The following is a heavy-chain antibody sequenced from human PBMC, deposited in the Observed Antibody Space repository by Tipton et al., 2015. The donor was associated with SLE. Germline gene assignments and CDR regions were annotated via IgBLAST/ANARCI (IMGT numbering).Heavy chain of an antibody. Sequence: TLSLTCTVSGGSISSYYWSWFRQPPGKGLEWIWYIYYSGSTNYNPSLKSRVTISVDTSKNQFSLKLSSVTAADTAVYYCARDGILHFFDYWGQGTLVTVSS. D-gene: IGHD1-14*01. J-gene: IGHJ4*02. CDR2: IYYSGST. CDR3: ARDGILHFFDY. CDR1: GGSISSYY. V-gene: IGHV4-4*08.